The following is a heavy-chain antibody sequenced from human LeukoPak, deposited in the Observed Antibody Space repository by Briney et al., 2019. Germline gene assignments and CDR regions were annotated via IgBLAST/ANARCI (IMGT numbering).Heavy chain of an antibody. CDR1: GGSINSYY. V-gene: IGHV4-39*01. D-gene: IGHD1-26*01. J-gene: IGHJ3*02. CDR2: MYFSGTT. CDR3: ARHLRFGSSALPRDVFDI. Sequence: TSETLSLTCTVSGGSINSYYWSWIRQPPGKGLEWIGSMYFSGTTYYNPSLKSRVTISVHTPENHLSLKLTSVTATDTAVYYCARHLRFGSSALPRDVFDIWGRGTVVSVSS.